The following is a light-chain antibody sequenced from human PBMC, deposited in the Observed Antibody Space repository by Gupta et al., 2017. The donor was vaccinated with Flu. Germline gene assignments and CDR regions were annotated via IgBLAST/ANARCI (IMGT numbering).Light chain of an antibody. V-gene: IGKV3-11*01. CDR2: DAS. Sequence: ATLSLSPGERGTLSCRASQSVNNYLAWYQQKPGQAPRLLIYDASKRGGGVPARFSGSGCGTDFTLTISSREPEDFAVYYCQQRRNWPPFSFGHGTKVDIK. CDR3: QQRRNWPPFS. CDR1: QSVNNY. J-gene: IGKJ3*01.